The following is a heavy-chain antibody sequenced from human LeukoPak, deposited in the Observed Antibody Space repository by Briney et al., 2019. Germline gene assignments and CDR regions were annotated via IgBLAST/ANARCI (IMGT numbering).Heavy chain of an antibody. CDR3: ARDSRDTAMVPYYYYMDV. CDR2: IYHSGST. V-gene: IGHV4-59*12. J-gene: IGHJ6*03. CDR1: GGSISSYF. Sequence: SETLSLTCTVSGGSISSYFWSWIRQPPGKGLEWIGYIYHSGSTDYNPSLKSRVIISVDTSKNQFSLKLSSVTAADTAVYYCARDSRDTAMVPYYYYMDVWGKGTTVTVSS. D-gene: IGHD5-18*01.